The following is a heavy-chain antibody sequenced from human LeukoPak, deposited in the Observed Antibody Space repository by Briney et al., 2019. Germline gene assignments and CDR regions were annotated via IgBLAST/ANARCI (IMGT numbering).Heavy chain of an antibody. CDR3: ARDLTGWLVRDYFDY. J-gene: IGHJ4*02. Sequence: GASVKVSCKASGYTFTSHGISWVRQAPGQGLEWMGWISAYNGNTNYAQKLQGRVTMTTDTSTSTAYMELRSLRSDDTAVYYCARDLTGWLVRDYFDYWGQGTLVTVSS. CDR2: ISAYNGNT. CDR1: GYTFTSHG. V-gene: IGHV1-18*01. D-gene: IGHD6-19*01.